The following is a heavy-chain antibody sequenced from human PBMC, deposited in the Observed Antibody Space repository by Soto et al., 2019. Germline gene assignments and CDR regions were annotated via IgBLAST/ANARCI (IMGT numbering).Heavy chain of an antibody. J-gene: IGHJ6*02. CDR1: GYTFTRSG. D-gene: IGHD2-21*02. Sequence: ASVKVSCKASGYTFTRSGISWVRQAPGQGLEWIGWINTYNGDTTYAQNLQGRVAMTTDASTSTAYMELRSLRSDDTAVYYCARDEYGGDSGYAMDVWGQGTTVTVS. CDR3: ARDEYGGDSGYAMDV. V-gene: IGHV1-18*01. CDR2: INTYNGDT.